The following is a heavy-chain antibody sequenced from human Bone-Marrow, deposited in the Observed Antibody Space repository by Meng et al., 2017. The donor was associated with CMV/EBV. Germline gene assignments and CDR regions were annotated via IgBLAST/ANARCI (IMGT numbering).Heavy chain of an antibody. CDR3: ARRLTSGPFDY. CDR2: IYWDDDR. CDR1: GFPLTTNEVG. Sequence: CPCSGFPLTTNEVGVGWIRQPPGKALEWLALIYWDDDRRFSPSLKTRLTITKDTTKNQVALTMANMDPVDTATYFCARRLTSGPFDYWGQGILVTVSS. J-gene: IGHJ4*02. D-gene: IGHD3-16*01. V-gene: IGHV2-5*02.